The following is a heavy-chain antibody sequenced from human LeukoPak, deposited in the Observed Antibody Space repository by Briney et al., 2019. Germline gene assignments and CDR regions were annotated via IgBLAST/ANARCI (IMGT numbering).Heavy chain of an antibody. CDR1: GGSISSYY. D-gene: IGHD6-19*01. CDR2: IYYSGST. CDR3: ARAPGYSSTTFYYYYGMDV. Sequence: SETLSLTCTVSGGSISSYYWSWIRQPPGRGLEWIGYIYYSGSTNYNPSLKSRVTISVDTSKNQFSLKLNSVTAADTAVYYCARAPGYSSTTFYYYYGMDVWGQGTTVTVSS. J-gene: IGHJ6*02. V-gene: IGHV4-59*01.